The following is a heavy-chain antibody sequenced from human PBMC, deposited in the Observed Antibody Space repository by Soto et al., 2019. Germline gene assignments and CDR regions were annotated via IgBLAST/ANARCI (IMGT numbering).Heavy chain of an antibody. Sequence: EVQLVESGGGLVQPGGSLRLSCAASGFSITNTWMHWVRQAPGKGLEWVGRVKSKADGGTADYAAPVKGRFPVSRDDSKNTQPLQMNSLRTEDTAVYYCNSYPDFWGGHTPLWGQGTLVTVYS. CDR3: NSYPDFWGGHTPL. D-gene: IGHD3-3*01. J-gene: IGHJ4*02. V-gene: IGHV3-15*07. CDR2: VKSKADGGTA. CDR1: GFSITNTW.